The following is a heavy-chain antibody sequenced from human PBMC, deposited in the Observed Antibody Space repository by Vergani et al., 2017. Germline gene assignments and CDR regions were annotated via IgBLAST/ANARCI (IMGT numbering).Heavy chain of an antibody. J-gene: IGHJ3*02. D-gene: IGHD1-1*01. CDR2: IIPIFGTA. CDR1: GGTFSSYA. V-gene: IGHV1-69*01. Sequence: VQLVQSGAEVKKPGSSVKVSCKASGGTFSSYAISWVRQAPGQGLEWMGGIIPIFGTANYAQKFQGRVTITADESTSTAYMELSSLRSEDTAVYYCARDGYNWNHDGGDAFDIWGQGTMVTVSS. CDR3: ARDGYNWNHDGGDAFDI.